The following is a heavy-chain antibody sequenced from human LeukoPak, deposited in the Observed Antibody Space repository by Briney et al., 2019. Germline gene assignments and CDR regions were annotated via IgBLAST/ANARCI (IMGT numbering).Heavy chain of an antibody. CDR1: GGSFSGYY. D-gene: IGHD3-3*01. CDR2: INHSGST. Sequence: SETLSLTCAVYGGSFSGYYWSWIRQPPGKGLEWIGEINHSGSTNYNPSLKSRVTISVDTSKNQFSLKLSSVTAADTAVYYCASGRIITIFGVVIREAFDVWGQGTMVTVSS. CDR3: ASGRIITIFGVVIREAFDV. J-gene: IGHJ3*01. V-gene: IGHV4-34*01.